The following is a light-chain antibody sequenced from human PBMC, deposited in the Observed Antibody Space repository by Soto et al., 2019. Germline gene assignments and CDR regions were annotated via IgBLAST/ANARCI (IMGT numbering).Light chain of an antibody. CDR2: LGS. V-gene: IGKV2-28*01. CDR1: QSLLQSNGYNY. CDR3: TQDLQTPPT. J-gene: IGKJ1*01. Sequence: DIVMTQSPLSLPVTPGEPASISCRSSQSLLQSNGYNYLDWYLQKPGQSPQLLIYLGSNRASGVPDRFSGSGSGTDFTLKISRVEAEDVGVYYCTQDLQTPPTFGQGTKVEIK.